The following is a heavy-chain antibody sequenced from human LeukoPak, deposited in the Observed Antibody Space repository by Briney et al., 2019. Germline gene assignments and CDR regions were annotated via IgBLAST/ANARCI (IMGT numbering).Heavy chain of an antibody. Sequence: PGGSLRLSCAASGFTFADYAMHWVRQAPGKGLEWVSGISWNSGSIGYADSVKGRFTISRDNAKNSLYLQMNSLETEDTAVYYCTTESRSGDYVAYWGQGTLVTVSS. J-gene: IGHJ4*02. V-gene: IGHV3-9*01. CDR2: ISWNSGSI. D-gene: IGHD1-14*01. CDR1: GFTFADYA. CDR3: TTESRSGDYVAY.